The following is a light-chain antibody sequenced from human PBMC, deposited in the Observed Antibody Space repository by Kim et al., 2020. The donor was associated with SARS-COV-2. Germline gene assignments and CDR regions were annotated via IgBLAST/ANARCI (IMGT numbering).Light chain of an antibody. Sequence: SPGERATLSCRARQSVSNGRLAWYQQKPGQAPRLLIYDASSRATGITDRFSGSGSGTDFTLTISRLEPEDFAVYYCQQYGASSLTFGGGTKVDIK. CDR1: QSVSNGR. V-gene: IGKV3-20*01. CDR2: DAS. J-gene: IGKJ4*01. CDR3: QQYGASSLT.